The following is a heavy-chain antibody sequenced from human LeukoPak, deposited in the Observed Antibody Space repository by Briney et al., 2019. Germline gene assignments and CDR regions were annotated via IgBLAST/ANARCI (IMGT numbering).Heavy chain of an antibody. Sequence: SVKVSCKASGGTFSSYAISWVRQAPGQGLEWMGGIIPIFGTANYAQKFQGRVTITADESTSTAYMELSSLRSEDTAVYYCATSYYDSWSGYYFLGGNYYFDYWGQGTLVTVSS. CDR2: IIPIFGTA. D-gene: IGHD3-3*01. CDR3: ATSYYDSWSGYYFLGGNYYFDY. V-gene: IGHV1-69*13. CDR1: GGTFSSYA. J-gene: IGHJ4*02.